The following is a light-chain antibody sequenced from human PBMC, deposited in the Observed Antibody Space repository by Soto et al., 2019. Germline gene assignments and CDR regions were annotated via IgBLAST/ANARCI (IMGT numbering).Light chain of an antibody. Sequence: QSVLTQPPSASGTPGQTVTISCSGSSSNIGGYDVHWYQHLPGTAPKVLIHRNNQRPSGVRDRFSGSKSGTSASLAISGLRSEDEADYYCAVWDASLSGHVFGTGTKLTVL. CDR1: SSNIGGYD. J-gene: IGLJ1*01. CDR3: AVWDASLSGHV. CDR2: RNN. V-gene: IGLV1-47*01.